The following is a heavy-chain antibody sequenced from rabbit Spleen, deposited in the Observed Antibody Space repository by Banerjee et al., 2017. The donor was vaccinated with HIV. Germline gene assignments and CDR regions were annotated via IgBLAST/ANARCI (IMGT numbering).Heavy chain of an antibody. D-gene: IGHD1-1*01. CDR3: ARAYGSSSGYFYL. J-gene: IGHJ4*01. Sequence: QEQLEESGGDLVKPGASLTLTCTASGFSFSSSYWICWVRQAPGKGLEWIGCIYAGSSGSTYYASWAKGRFTISKTSSTTVTLQMTSVTVADTAIYFCARAYGSSSGYFYLWGQGTLVTVS. V-gene: IGHV1S45*01. CDR1: GFSFSSSYW. CDR2: IYAGSSGST.